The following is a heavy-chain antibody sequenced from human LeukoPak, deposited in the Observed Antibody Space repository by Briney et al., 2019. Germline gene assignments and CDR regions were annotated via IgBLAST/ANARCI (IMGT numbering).Heavy chain of an antibody. CDR2: ISASGGIT. V-gene: IGHV3-23*01. Sequence: PGGSLRLSCAASGFTFSSYAMSWVRQAPGKGLEWVSGISASGGITYYADSVKGRFTISRDNSKNTLYLQMNSLRAEDTAVYYCAKDAPGYYDVDYFDYWGQGTLVTVSS. CDR1: GFTFSSYA. CDR3: AKDAPGYYDVDYFDY. D-gene: IGHD3-10*02. J-gene: IGHJ4*02.